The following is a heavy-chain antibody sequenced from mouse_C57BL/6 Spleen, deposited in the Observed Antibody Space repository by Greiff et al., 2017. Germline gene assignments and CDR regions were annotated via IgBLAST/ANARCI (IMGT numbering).Heavy chain of an antibody. Sequence: EVHLVESGGDLVKPGGSLKLSCAASGFTFSSYGMSWVRQTPDKRLEWVATISSGGSYTYYPDSVKGRFTISRDNAKNTLYLQMSSLKSEDTAMYYCARHDGSSHGYFDVWGTGTTVTVSS. D-gene: IGHD1-1*01. V-gene: IGHV5-6*01. J-gene: IGHJ1*03. CDR3: ARHDGSSHGYFDV. CDR1: GFTFSSYG. CDR2: ISSGGSYT.